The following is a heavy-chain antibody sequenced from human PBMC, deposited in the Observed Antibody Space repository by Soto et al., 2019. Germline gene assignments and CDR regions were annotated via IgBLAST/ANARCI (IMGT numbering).Heavy chain of an antibody. V-gene: IGHV5-51*01. D-gene: IGHD6-13*01. CDR3: ARHMEAAAGQFYYYYGMDV. J-gene: IGHJ6*02. CDR1: GYSFTSHW. Sequence: GESLKISCNGSGYSFTSHWIGWVRQMSGKGLAWMGTIYPDDSDTRYSPSFQGQVTISADKSISTAYLQWSSLKASDTAMYYCARHMEAAAGQFYYYYGMDVWGQGTTVTSP. CDR2: IYPDDSDT.